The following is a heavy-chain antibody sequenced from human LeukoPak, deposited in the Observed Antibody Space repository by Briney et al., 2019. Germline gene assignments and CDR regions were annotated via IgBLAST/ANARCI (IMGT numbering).Heavy chain of an antibody. CDR1: GYTFTGYY. D-gene: IGHD6-13*01. V-gene: IGHV1-2*02. CDR3: ARNRRLAAVGTIDY. Sequence: ASVKVPCKASGYTFTGYYMHWVRQAPGQGPEWMGWINPNSGVTNHAQKFQGRVTMTRDTSISTAYMELSRLRSDDTAVYYCARNRRLAAVGTIDYWGQGTLVTVSS. CDR2: INPNSGVT. J-gene: IGHJ4*02.